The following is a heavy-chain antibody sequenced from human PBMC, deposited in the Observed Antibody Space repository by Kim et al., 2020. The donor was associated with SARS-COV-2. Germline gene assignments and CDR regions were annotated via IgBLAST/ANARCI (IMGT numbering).Heavy chain of an antibody. CDR3: ARQGANWGTPDPYFDR. V-gene: IGHV4-39*01. CDR1: GDSLSNSRYY. CDR2: VYFFGST. D-gene: IGHD7-27*01. J-gene: IGHJ4*02. Sequence: SETLSLTCTVSGDSLSNSRYYWGWIRQPPGKGLEWIGSVYFFGSTYSNPSLKSRITMSVDKSKNQFSLRLSSVTAADTAVYYCARQGANWGTPDPYFDRWGQGTLVTVSS.